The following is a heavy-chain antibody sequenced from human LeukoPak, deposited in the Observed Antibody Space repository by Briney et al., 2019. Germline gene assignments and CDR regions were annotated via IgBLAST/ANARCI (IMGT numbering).Heavy chain of an antibody. Sequence: SGPTLVKPTQTLTLTCTFSGFSLSTSGVGVGWIRQPPGKALEWLALIYWDDDKRYSPSLKSRLTITKDTSKNQVVLTMTNMDPVDTATYYCAHFVVVRGVIRGRSWYFDLWGRGTLVTVSS. V-gene: IGHV2-5*02. CDR3: AHFVVVRGVIRGRSWYFDL. CDR1: GFSLSTSGVG. J-gene: IGHJ2*01. D-gene: IGHD3-10*01. CDR2: IYWDDDK.